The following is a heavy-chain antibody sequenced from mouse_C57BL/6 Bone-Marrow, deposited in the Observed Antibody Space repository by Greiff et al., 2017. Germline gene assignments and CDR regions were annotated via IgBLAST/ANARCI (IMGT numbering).Heavy chain of an antibody. CDR1: GYTFTSYW. Sequence: VQLQQPGAELVKPGASVKMSCKASGYTFTSYWITWVKQRPGQGLEWIGDIYPGSGSTNYNEKFKSKATLTVDTSSSTAYMQLSSLTSEDSAVYYCARNRPYYYGSPYWYFDVWGTGTTVTVSS. CDR3: ARNRPYYYGSPYWYFDV. D-gene: IGHD1-1*01. CDR2: IYPGSGST. J-gene: IGHJ1*03. V-gene: IGHV1-55*01.